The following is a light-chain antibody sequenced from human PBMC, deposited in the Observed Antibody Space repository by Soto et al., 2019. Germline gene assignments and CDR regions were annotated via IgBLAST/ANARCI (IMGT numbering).Light chain of an antibody. CDR1: SSDVGGYNY. CDR3: CSYAGSYV. V-gene: IGLV2-11*01. CDR2: DVS. Sequence: QSALTQPRSVSGSPGQSVTISCTGTSSDVGGYNYVSWYQQHPGKAPKLMIYDVSKRPSGVPDRFSGSKSGTTASLTISGLQAEDEADYSCCSYAGSYVFGTGTKLTVL. J-gene: IGLJ1*01.